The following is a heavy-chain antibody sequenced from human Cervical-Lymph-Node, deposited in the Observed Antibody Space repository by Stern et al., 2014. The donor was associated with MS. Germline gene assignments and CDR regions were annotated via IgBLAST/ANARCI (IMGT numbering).Heavy chain of an antibody. CDR1: GFTFSTYA. J-gene: IGHJ4*02. CDR3: ARGGRGVGLEY. D-gene: IGHD3-10*01. Sequence: QVQLVQSGGGVVQPGRSLSLSCVASGFTFSTYAMHWVRQAPGKGLEWVACVSYDGAQRNATDAVKARFTIALDNSKNTLYLHMNSLRDEDAAVYFCARGGRGVGLEYGGQGALVTVSS. CDR2: VSYDGAQR. V-gene: IGHV3-30-3*01.